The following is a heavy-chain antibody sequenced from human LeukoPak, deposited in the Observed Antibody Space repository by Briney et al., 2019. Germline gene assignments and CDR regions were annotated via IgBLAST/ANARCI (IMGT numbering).Heavy chain of an antibody. CDR3: ARSYCSGGSCYFRGAFDI. D-gene: IGHD2-15*01. CDR2: IYYSGST. CDR1: GGSISSYY. Sequence: SETLSLTCTVSGGSISSYYWSWIRQPPGKGLEWIGYIYYSGSTNYNPSLKSRVTISVDTSKNQFSLKLSSVTAADTAVYYCARSYCSGGSCYFRGAFDIWGQGTMVTVSS. J-gene: IGHJ3*02. V-gene: IGHV4-59*01.